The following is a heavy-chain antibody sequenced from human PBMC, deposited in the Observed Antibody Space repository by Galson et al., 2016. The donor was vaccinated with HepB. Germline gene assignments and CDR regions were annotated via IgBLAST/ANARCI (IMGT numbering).Heavy chain of an antibody. J-gene: IGHJ5*01. CDR1: GFSFSSFA. CDR3: ARGKGEWGFDF. D-gene: IGHD3-16*01. V-gene: IGHV3-21*01. CDR2: ISDRETGFGV. Sequence: SLRLSCAASGFSFSSFALNWVRQAPGKGLEWVASISDRETGFGVFMADSVRGRLSISRDNAQNTLFLQMNSLRIEDRAVYYCARGKGEWGFDFWGQGALVTVSS.